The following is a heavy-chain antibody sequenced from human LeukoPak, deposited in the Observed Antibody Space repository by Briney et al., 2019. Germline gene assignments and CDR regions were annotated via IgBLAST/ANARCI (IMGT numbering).Heavy chain of an antibody. CDR1: GFTFSTYA. V-gene: IGHV3-23*01. Sequence: GGSLRLSCAASGFTFSTYAMIWVREGPDKGLEWVSAISGAGDDTYYADSVKGRFTISRDNSKNTRYLQMNSLRAEDTAVYYCAKAGYSYGDKYDFDYWGQGTLVTVSS. J-gene: IGHJ4*02. CDR3: AKAGYSYGDKYDFDY. CDR2: ISGAGDDT. D-gene: IGHD5-18*01.